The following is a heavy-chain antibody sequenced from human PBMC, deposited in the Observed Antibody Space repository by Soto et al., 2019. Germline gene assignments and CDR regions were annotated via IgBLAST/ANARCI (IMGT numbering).Heavy chain of an antibody. Sequence: GGALRVSFAASGVTFSSYEMNWVRQAPGKGLEWISFINPNGVTTYYAESLRGRFTISRDNAKNSVYLQVNSLRVEDTAVYYCARDRHSSSSDGLDVWGQGTTVTVSS. CDR2: INPNGVTT. D-gene: IGHD6-6*01. CDR3: ARDRHSSSSDGLDV. CDR1: GVTFSSYE. J-gene: IGHJ6*02. V-gene: IGHV3-48*03.